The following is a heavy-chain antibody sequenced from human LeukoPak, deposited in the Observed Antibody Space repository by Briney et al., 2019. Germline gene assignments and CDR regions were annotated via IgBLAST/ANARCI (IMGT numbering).Heavy chain of an antibody. D-gene: IGHD5-18*01. CDR1: GYTFTGYY. CDR2: INPNSGGT. CDR3: ARDVLRGYSYGFFPFDP. V-gene: IGHV1-2*02. Sequence: ASVKVSCKASGYTFTGYYMHWVRQAPGQGLEWMGWINPNSGGTNYAQKFQGRVTMTRDTSISTAYMELSRLRSDDTAVYYCARDVLRGYSYGFFPFDPWGREPWSPSPQ. J-gene: IGHJ5*02.